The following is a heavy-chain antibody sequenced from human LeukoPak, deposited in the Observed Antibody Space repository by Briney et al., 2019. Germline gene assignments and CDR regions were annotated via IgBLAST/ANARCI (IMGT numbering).Heavy chain of an antibody. CDR3: AREERSSSYYYLDQ. Sequence: GGSLRLSCAASGFAFRTYAMHWVRRAPGKELEWVALLTYDGGNKFYADSVKGRFTISRDNSKKTMFLQMNSLRAEDTAVYYCAREERSSSYYYLDQWGQGTLVSVSS. V-gene: IGHV3-30-3*01. J-gene: IGHJ4*02. CDR2: LTYDGGNK. CDR1: GFAFRTYA. D-gene: IGHD3-22*01.